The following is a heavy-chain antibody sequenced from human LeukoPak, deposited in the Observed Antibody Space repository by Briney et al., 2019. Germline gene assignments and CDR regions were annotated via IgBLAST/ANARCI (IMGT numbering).Heavy chain of an antibody. CDR3: ASFNYFGYDLGTDY. CDR2: ISGSGGST. J-gene: IGHJ4*02. CDR1: GFTFSSYA. Sequence: GGSLRLSCAASGFTFSSYAMSWVRPAPGKGLEWVSAISGSGGSTYYADSVKGRSTISRDNSKNTLYLQMNSLRAEDTAVYYCASFNYFGYDLGTDYWGQGTLVTVSS. V-gene: IGHV3-23*01. D-gene: IGHD5-12*01.